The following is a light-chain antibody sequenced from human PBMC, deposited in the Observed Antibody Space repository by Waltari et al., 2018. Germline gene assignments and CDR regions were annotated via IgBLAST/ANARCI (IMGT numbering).Light chain of an antibody. V-gene: IGKV1-5*03. CDR1: QDIDNW. CDR3: QKYYSYST. Sequence: DIQMTQSPSTLSASVGDRVPITCRASQDIDNWLGWYQQKPGKAPKLLIYRASTLEYGVPRRFSGSGSGTEFTLTISSLQPDDFATYFCQKYYSYSTFGQGTKLDIK. CDR2: RAS. J-gene: IGKJ2*01.